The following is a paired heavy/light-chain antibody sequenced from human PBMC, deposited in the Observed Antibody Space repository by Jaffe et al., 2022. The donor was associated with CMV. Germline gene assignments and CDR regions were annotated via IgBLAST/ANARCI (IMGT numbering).Heavy chain of an antibody. CDR1: GFTFGDYA. D-gene: IGHD3-22*01. Sequence: EVQLVESGGGLVQPGRSLRLSCTASGFTFGDYAMSWVRQAPGKGLEWVGFIRSKAYGGTTEYAASVKGRFTISRDDSKSIAYLQMNSLKTEDTAVYYCTRPKTTDSSGYSSLRYYYYYMDVWGKGTTVTVSS. CDR3: TRPKTTDSSGYSSLRYYYYYMDV. J-gene: IGHJ6*03. CDR2: IRSKAYGGTT. V-gene: IGHV3-49*04.
Light chain of an antibody. CDR1: NIGSKS. J-gene: IGLJ2*01. V-gene: IGLV3-21*04. Sequence: SYVLTQPPSVSVAPGKTARITCGGNNIGSKSVHWYQQKPGQAPVLVIYYDSDRPSGIPERFSGSNSGNTATLTISRVEAGDEADYYCQVWDSSSDHYVVFGGGTKLTVL. CDR2: YDS. CDR3: QVWDSSSDHYVV.